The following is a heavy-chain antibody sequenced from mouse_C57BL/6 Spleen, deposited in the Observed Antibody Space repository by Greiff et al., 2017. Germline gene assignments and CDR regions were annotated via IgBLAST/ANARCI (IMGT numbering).Heavy chain of an antibody. V-gene: IGHV1-9*01. J-gene: IGHJ4*01. D-gene: IGHD2-1*01. CDR3: ARSPLLYKDLYYAMDY. Sequence: QVQLQQSGAELMKPGASVKLSCKATGYTFTGYWIEWVKQRPGHGLEWIGEILPGSGSTNYNEKFKGKATFTADTSSNTAYMQLSSLTTEDSAIYYCARSPLLYKDLYYAMDYWGQGTSVTVSS. CDR1: GYTFTGYW. CDR2: ILPGSGST.